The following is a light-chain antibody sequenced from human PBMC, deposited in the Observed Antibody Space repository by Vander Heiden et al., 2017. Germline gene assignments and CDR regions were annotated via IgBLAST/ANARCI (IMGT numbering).Light chain of an antibody. Sequence: AVQMTQSPSSMSSSVGDSVTISCLASHDIRNDLGWYQQKPGQAPKVLIYGASTLHSGVPSRFGGSGSGTDFVLTISGLQAEDSATYFCLQDYSYPRTFGQGTKVEIK. CDR1: HDIRND. J-gene: IGKJ1*01. CDR3: LQDYSYPRT. CDR2: GAS. V-gene: IGKV1-6*01.